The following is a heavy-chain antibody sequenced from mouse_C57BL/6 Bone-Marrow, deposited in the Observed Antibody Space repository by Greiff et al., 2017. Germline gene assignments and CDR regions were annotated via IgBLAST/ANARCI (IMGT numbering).Heavy chain of an antibody. CDR2: ISYDGSN. CDR1: GYSITSGYY. Sequence: EVQLQQSGPGLVKPSQSLSLTCSVTGYSITSGYYWNWIRQFPGNKLEWMGFISYDGSNNYNPSLKNRISITRDTSKNQFFLKLNSVTTEDTATYYCARGMMVPHAMDYWDQGASVTVSS. CDR3: ARGMMVPHAMDY. V-gene: IGHV3-6*01. D-gene: IGHD2-3*01. J-gene: IGHJ4*01.